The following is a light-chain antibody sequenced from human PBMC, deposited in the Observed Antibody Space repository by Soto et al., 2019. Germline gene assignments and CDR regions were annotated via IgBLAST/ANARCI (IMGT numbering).Light chain of an antibody. Sequence: IVVSLSPASLSLSPGERATLSCRASQSVDSYLAWYQQKPGQAPRLLIYGASTRATGIPDRFSGSGSGTDFTLTISRLEAEDFVVYYCQQYGCSPKTFGQGTKVDIK. J-gene: IGKJ1*01. CDR2: GAS. V-gene: IGKV3-20*01. CDR3: QQYGCSPKT. CDR1: QSVDSY.